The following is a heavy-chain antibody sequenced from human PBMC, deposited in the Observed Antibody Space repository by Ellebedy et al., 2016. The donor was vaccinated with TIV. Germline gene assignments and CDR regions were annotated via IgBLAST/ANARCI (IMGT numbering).Heavy chain of an antibody. Sequence: PGGSLRLSCAVSGFTFSTSWMSWARQAPGQGLEWVANMNGDGNERYYVDSVEGRFTISRDNSKNTLYLQMNSLRAEDTAIYYCARAYDYGDPYYFDYWGQGTLVTVSS. J-gene: IGHJ4*02. CDR3: ARAYDYGDPYYFDY. D-gene: IGHD4-17*01. CDR2: MNGDGNER. V-gene: IGHV3-7*03. CDR1: GFTFSTSW.